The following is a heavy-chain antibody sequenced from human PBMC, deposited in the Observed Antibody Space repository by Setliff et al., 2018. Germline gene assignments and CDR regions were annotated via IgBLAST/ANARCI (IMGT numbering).Heavy chain of an antibody. Sequence: GGSLRLSCSASGFVFTNAWLSWVRQAPGKGLEWVGRIKGFPDGETTDYAAPVKGRFTLSRDDSKNTLYLEMNSLETEDTAMYYCTRDWDAALANWGQGTLVTVSS. CDR2: IKGFPDGETT. V-gene: IGHV3-15*05. D-gene: IGHD5-18*01. J-gene: IGHJ4*02. CDR3: TRDWDAALAN. CDR1: GFVFTNAW.